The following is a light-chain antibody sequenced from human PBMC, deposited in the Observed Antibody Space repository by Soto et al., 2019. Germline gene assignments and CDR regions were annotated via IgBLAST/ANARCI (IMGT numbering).Light chain of an antibody. Sequence: QSALTQPASVSGSPGQSITISCTGTSSDIGTYNYVSWYQQHPGQAPKLMISDVSNRPSGISDRFSGSKSGNTASLTISGLQAEDEADYYCYSCSTSTDTRYVFATGTKLTVL. CDR1: SSDIGTYNY. CDR3: YSCSTSTDTRYV. J-gene: IGLJ1*01. V-gene: IGLV2-14*03. CDR2: DVS.